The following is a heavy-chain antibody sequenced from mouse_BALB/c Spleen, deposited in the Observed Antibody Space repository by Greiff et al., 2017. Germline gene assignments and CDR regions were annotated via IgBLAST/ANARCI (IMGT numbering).Heavy chain of an antibody. Sequence: EVMLVESGGGLVQPGGSRKLSCAASGFTFSSFGMHWVRQAPEKGLEWVAYISSGSSTIYYADTVKGRFTISRDNPKNTLFLQMTSLRSEDTAMYYCAREYGNYVGYAMDYWGQGTSVTVSS. CDR3: AREYGNYVGYAMDY. CDR1: GFTFSSFG. V-gene: IGHV5-17*02. D-gene: IGHD2-10*02. CDR2: ISSGSSTI. J-gene: IGHJ4*01.